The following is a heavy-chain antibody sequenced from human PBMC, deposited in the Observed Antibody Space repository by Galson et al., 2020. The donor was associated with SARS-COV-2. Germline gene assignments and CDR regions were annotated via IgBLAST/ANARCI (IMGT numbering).Heavy chain of an antibody. J-gene: IGHJ4*02. Sequence: ASVKVSCKVSGYTLTELSMHWVRQAPGKGLEWMGGFDPEDGETIYAQKFQGRVTMTEDTSTDTAYMELSSLRSEDTAVYYCATVYAYRDSSGLDYWGQGTLVNVSS. CDR3: ATVYAYRDSSGLDY. CDR1: GYTLTELS. CDR2: FDPEDGET. V-gene: IGHV1-24*01. D-gene: IGHD3-22*01.